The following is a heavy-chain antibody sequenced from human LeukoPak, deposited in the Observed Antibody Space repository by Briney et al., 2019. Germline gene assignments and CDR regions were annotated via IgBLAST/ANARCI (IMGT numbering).Heavy chain of an antibody. D-gene: IGHD6-19*01. CDR3: ARVFHSSGWYSDY. CDR1: GGTFSTYA. Sequence: ASVKVSCKLSGGTFSTYAITWVRQAPGQGLEWMGRIIPILGKADYARRFQGRVTITADKSTSTAYMQLNSLRSEDTAVYFCARVFHSSGWYSDYWGQGTLVTVSS. CDR2: IIPILGKA. J-gene: IGHJ4*02. V-gene: IGHV1-69*04.